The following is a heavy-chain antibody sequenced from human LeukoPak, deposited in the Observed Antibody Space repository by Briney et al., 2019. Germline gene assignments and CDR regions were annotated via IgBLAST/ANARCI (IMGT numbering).Heavy chain of an antibody. Sequence: SETLSLTCTVSGGSISNYYWSWIRQPPGKGLEWIGYIYYSGSTNYNPSLKSRVTISVDTSKNQFSLKLSSVTAADTAVYYCAGVATIFDWFDPWGQGTLVTVSS. D-gene: IGHD5-12*01. V-gene: IGHV4-59*01. J-gene: IGHJ5*02. CDR1: GGSISNYY. CDR2: IYYSGST. CDR3: AGVATIFDWFDP.